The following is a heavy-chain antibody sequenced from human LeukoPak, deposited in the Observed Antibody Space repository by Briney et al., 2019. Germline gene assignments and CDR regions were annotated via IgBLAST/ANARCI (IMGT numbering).Heavy chain of an antibody. J-gene: IGHJ6*02. Sequence: SVKVSCKASGGTFSSYAISWVRQAPGQGLEWMGGIIPIFGTANYAQKFQGRVTITADESTSTAYMELSSLRSEDTAVYYCARWLTSYYNYYGMDVWGQGTTVTVSS. D-gene: IGHD3-9*01. CDR3: ARWLTSYYNYYGMDV. CDR2: IIPIFGTA. V-gene: IGHV1-69*13. CDR1: GGTFSSYA.